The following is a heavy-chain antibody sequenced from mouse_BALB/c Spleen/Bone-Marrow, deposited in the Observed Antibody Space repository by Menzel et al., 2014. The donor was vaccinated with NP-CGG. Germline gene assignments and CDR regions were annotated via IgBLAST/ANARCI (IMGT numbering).Heavy chain of an antibody. D-gene: IGHD1-1*01. CDR3: ARALYYYGSSYYTMDY. CDR1: GFSLTSYG. J-gene: IGHJ4*01. V-gene: IGHV2-9*02. CDR2: IWAGGST. Sequence: VKLVESGPGLVAPSQSLSIACTVSGFSLTSYGVHWVRQPPGKGLEWLGAIWAGGSTDYNSALMSRLSISKDNSKSQVFLKMNRLQTDDTAMYYCARALYYYGSSYYTMDYWGQGTSVIVSS.